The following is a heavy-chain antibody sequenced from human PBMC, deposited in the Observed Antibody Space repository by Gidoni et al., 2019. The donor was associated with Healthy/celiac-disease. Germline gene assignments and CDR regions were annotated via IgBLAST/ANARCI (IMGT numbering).Heavy chain of an antibody. CDR3: ARLGAVSTPCSSTSCYLYYYYYGMDV. CDR1: GGTFSSYA. CDR2: VIPILGTA. Sequence: QVQLVQSGAEVKKPGSSVKVSCKPSGGTFSSYAITWVRQAPGQGLGWMGGVIPILGTANYAQKFQGRVTITADESTSTAYMELSSLRSEDTAVYYCARLGAVSTPCSSTSCYLYYYYYGMDVWGQGTTVTVSS. D-gene: IGHD2-2*01. J-gene: IGHJ6*02. V-gene: IGHV1-69*01.